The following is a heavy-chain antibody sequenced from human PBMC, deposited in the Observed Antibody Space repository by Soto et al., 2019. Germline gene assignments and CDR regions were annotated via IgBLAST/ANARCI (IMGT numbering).Heavy chain of an antibody. D-gene: IGHD2-21*01. J-gene: IGHJ4*02. CDR2: IYPGDSDT. V-gene: IGHV5-51*01. CDR1: GYSFVSYW. Sequence: PGESLKISCQGSGYSFVSYWIAWVRQMPGKGLEWMGSIYPGDSDTTNSPSFQGQVTMSVEKSMTTVYLQWSSLKASDTAMYYCARTDGYEIEYWGQGTLVTVSS. CDR3: ARTDGYEIEY.